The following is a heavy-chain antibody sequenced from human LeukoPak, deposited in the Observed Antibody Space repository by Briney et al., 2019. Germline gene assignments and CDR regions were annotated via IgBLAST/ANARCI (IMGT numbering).Heavy chain of an antibody. CDR2: MDPTGSQK. D-gene: IGHD3-10*01. V-gene: IGHV3-7*01. CDR3: AIGTSGNY. Sequence: PGGSLRLSCADSQFTFTGSWMNWVRQAPGKGLEWVANMDPTGSQKRYVDSVKGRFTISKDNPGASLYLDMHSLRAEDTAIYYCAIGTSGNYWGQGTLVTVSS. J-gene: IGHJ4*02. CDR1: QFTFTGSW.